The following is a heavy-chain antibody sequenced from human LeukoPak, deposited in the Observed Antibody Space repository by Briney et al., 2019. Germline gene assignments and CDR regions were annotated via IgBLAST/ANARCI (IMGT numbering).Heavy chain of an antibody. CDR3: ARLIGSSWYGYFDY. Sequence: SETLSLTCTVSGGSISSSSYYWGWIRQPPGKGLEWIGSIYYSGSTYYNPSLKSRVTISVDTSKNQFSLRLSSVTAADTAVYYCARLIGSSWYGYFDYWGQGTLVTVSS. CDR2: IYYSGST. V-gene: IGHV4-39*01. J-gene: IGHJ4*02. CDR1: GGSISSSSYY. D-gene: IGHD6-13*01.